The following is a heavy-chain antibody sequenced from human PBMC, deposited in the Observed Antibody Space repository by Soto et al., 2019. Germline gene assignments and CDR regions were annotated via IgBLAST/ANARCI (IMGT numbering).Heavy chain of an antibody. V-gene: IGHV5-51*01. CDR3: ARGYSSIGDDVSDI. D-gene: IGHD6-13*01. CDR2: IDPSDSDT. Sequence: GESLKSSCNGSGYNFNNYWIGWVRQMPGKVLEWMGIIDPSDSDTRYRPSFQGQVTMSAYKSMNTAYMQWSSLKASDNAMYYSARGYSSIGDDVSDIWGQGTMVTVSS. CDR1: GYNFNNYW. J-gene: IGHJ3*02.